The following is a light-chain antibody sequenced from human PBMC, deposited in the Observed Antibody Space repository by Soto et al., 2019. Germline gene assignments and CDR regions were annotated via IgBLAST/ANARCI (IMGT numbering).Light chain of an antibody. V-gene: IGKV1-39*01. CDR2: AAS. CDR3: QQSYTTPRT. Sequence: DIPMTQSPSSLSASVGDGVTITCRASQSISSYLNWYQQKPGKAPKLLIYAASSLQSGVPSRFSGSGSGTDFTLTISSLQHEDFATYYCQQSYTTPRTFGQGTRVEIK. J-gene: IGKJ1*01. CDR1: QSISSY.